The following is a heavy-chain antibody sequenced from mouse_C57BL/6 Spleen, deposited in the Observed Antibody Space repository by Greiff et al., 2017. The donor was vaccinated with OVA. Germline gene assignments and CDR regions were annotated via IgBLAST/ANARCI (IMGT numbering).Heavy chain of an antibody. CDR1: GYAFSSYW. D-gene: IGHD5-5*01. V-gene: IGHV1-80*01. CDR2: IYPGDGYT. Sequence: QVQLQQSGAELVKPGASVKISCKASGYAFSSYWMNWVKQRPGKGLEWIGQIYPGDGYTNYNGKFKGKATLTADKSPSTAYMQLSSLTSEDSAVYFCARLLPFYAMDYWGQGTSVTVSS. CDR3: ARLLPFYAMDY. J-gene: IGHJ4*01.